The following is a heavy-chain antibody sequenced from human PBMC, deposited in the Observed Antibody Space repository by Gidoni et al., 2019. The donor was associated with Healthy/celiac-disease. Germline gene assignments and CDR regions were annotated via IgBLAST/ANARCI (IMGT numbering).Heavy chain of an antibody. J-gene: IGHJ3*02. CDR1: GGSFVGYS. Sequence: QVQLQQWGAGLLKPSETLSPTCAVSGGSFVGYSCAWIRQPPGKGREWIGEINHSGSTNYNPSLKSRVTISVDTSKNQFSLKLSSVTAADTAVYYCARGPEPGLTTVTTPFHDAFDIWGQGTMGTVSS. CDR3: ARGPEPGLTTVTTPFHDAFDI. CDR2: INHSGST. V-gene: IGHV4-34*01. D-gene: IGHD4-17*01.